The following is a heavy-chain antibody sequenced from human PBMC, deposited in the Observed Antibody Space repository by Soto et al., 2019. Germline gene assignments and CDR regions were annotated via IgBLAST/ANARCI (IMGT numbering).Heavy chain of an antibody. J-gene: IGHJ6*02. CDR2: VFYNGTT. V-gene: IGHV4-61*01. CDR3: ARDSRLVQIPSYNRYYYPGMDV. D-gene: IGHD1-20*01. Sequence: PSETLSLTCTVSGVSVSGSSCWTWIRQAPGEGLEWIGCVFYNGTTNYNPSLRSPVTISVDTSKNQFSLKVTSVTAADTAGYWCARDSRLVQIPSYNRYYYPGMDVWGQGKTVTVSS. CDR1: GVSVSGSSC.